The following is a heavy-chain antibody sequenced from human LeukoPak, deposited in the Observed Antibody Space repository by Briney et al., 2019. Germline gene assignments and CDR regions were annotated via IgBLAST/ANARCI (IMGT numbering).Heavy chain of an antibody. Sequence: SVKVSCKASGGTFSSYAISWVRQAPGQGLEWMGGIIPIFGTANYAQKFQGRVTITADESTSTAYMELSSLRSEDTAVYYCARAEAAGIPAAMPLMWYYYYMDVWGKGTTVTVSS. CDR1: GGTFSSYA. D-gene: IGHD2-2*01. J-gene: IGHJ6*03. CDR3: ARAEAAGIPAAMPLMWYYYYMDV. CDR2: IIPIFGTA. V-gene: IGHV1-69*01.